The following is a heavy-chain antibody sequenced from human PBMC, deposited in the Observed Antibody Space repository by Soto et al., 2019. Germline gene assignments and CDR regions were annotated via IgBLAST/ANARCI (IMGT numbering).Heavy chain of an antibody. Sequence: ASVKVSFKASCYIFSTYGFSWVRQAPGQGLEWVGRISGYNGKTKYAQNLQGRVTMTTDTATTTVYMELRNLRSDDTAVYYCARDYYEGSFGGYWGQGTLVTVSS. V-gene: IGHV1-18*04. D-gene: IGHD3-16*01. J-gene: IGHJ4*02. CDR2: ISGYNGKT. CDR3: ARDYYEGSFGGY. CDR1: CYIFSTYG.